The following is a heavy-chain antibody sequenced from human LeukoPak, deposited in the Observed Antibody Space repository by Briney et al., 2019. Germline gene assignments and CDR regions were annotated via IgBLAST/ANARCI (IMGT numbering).Heavy chain of an antibody. CDR3: ARHSLPYDAFDI. V-gene: IGHV4-59*08. CDR1: GASISSYY. Sequence: SETLSLTCTVSGASISSYYWSWIRQPPGKGLEWIGYVYYGGSTNYNPSLESRVTMSVDTSKNHFSLKLSSVTAADTAVYCCARHSLPYDAFDIWGQGTMVTVSS. J-gene: IGHJ3*02. D-gene: IGHD1-26*01. CDR2: VYYGGST.